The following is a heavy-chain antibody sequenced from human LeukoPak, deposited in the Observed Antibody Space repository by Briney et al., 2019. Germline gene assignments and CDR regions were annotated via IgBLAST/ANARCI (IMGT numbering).Heavy chain of an antibody. CDR3: AKGGEVGITGYFDY. J-gene: IGHJ4*02. V-gene: IGHV3-53*01. CDR2: IYSGGST. CDR1: GFTVSGNY. D-gene: IGHD1-26*01. Sequence: GGSLRLSCAASGFTVSGNYMSWVRQAPGKGLEWVSIIYSGGSTYYADSVKGRFTISRDNSKNTLYLQMNSLRAEDMAVYFCAKGGEVGITGYFDYWGQGTLVTVSS.